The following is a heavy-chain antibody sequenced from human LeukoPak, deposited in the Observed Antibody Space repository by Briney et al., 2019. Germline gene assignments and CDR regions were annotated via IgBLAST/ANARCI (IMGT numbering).Heavy chain of an antibody. Sequence: GGSLRLSCAASGFTVSTNYMSWVRQAPGKGLDWDSLIYSGGITQYADSVKGRFTISRDNSKNTLYLQMTSLRTEDTAVYHCARDGYYDSSGYRKHDGFDIWGQGTSVTVSS. J-gene: IGHJ3*02. V-gene: IGHV3-66*01. D-gene: IGHD3-22*01. CDR2: IYSGGIT. CDR1: GFTVSTNY. CDR3: ARDGYYDSSGYRKHDGFDI.